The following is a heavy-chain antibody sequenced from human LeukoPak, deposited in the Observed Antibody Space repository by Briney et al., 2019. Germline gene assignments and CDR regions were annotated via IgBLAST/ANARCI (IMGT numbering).Heavy chain of an antibody. CDR2: IYPGDSDT. CDR1: GSSSTSYW. J-gene: IGHJ4*02. CDR3: ARPYVDTAMVDY. Sequence: GESLKISWEGAGSSSTSYWSGWVRQLGGKGLGWMGIIYPGDSDTRYSTSFQGQVTITADKSISTAYLQWSSLKASDTAMYYCARPYVDTAMVDYWGQGTLVTVSS. D-gene: IGHD5-18*01. V-gene: IGHV5-51*01.